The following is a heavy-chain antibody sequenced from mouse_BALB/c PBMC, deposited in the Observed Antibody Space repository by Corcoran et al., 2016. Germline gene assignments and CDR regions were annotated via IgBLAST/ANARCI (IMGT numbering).Heavy chain of an antibody. CDR3: ARRGDSWYFDV. J-gene: IGHJ1*01. D-gene: IGHD2-13*01. V-gene: IGHV1S136*01. CDR1: GYTFTSYV. CDR2: INPYNDGT. Sequence: EVQLQQSGPELVKPGASVKMSCKASGYTFTSYVMHWVKQKPGQGLEWIGYINPYNDGTKYNEKFKGKATLTSDKSSSTAYMELSSLTSEDSAVYCCARRGDSWYFDVWGAGTTVTVSS.